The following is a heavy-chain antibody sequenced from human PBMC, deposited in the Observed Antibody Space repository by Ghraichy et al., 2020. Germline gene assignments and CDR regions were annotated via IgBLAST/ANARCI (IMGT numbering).Heavy chain of an antibody. CDR1: GYTFTSYG. J-gene: IGHJ5*02. D-gene: IGHD2-2*01. CDR2: ISAYNGNT. CDR3: AREGYCSSTSCANTNWFDP. Sequence: ASVKVSCKASGYTFTSYGISWVRQAPGQGLEWMGWISAYNGNTNYAQKLQGRVTMTTDTSTSTAYMELRSLRSDDTAVYYCAREGYCSSTSCANTNWFDPWGQGTLLTVSS. V-gene: IGHV1-18*01.